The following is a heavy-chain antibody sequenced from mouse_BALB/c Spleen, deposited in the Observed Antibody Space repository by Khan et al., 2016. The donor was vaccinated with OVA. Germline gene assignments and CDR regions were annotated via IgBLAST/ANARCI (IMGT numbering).Heavy chain of an antibody. V-gene: IGHV14-4*02. CDR3: IAFPCYYGRDWFAY. D-gene: IGHD1-1*01. CDR2: IDPENGDT. CDR1: GFNIKDYY. J-gene: IGHJ3*01. Sequence: EVKLEVSGAELVRSGASVKLSCTASGFNIKDYYMHWVKQRPEQGLEWIGWIDPENGDTEYAPKFQGKATMTADTSSNTAYLQLSSLTSEDTAVYYCIAFPCYYGRDWFAYWGQGTLVTVSA.